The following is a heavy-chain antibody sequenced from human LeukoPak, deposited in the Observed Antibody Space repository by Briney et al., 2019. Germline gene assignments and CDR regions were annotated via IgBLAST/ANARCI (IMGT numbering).Heavy chain of an antibody. CDR1: GFTFSSYS. J-gene: IGHJ4*02. D-gene: IGHD6-19*01. Sequence: GGSLRLSCAASGFTFSSYSMNWVRQAPGKGLEWVSSITRSNYIYYADSVKGRFTISRDNSKNTLYLQMHSLRAEDTAVYYCAKDHLPGIVVADRDYWGQGTLVTVSS. CDR2: ITRSNYI. V-gene: IGHV3-21*04. CDR3: AKDHLPGIVVADRDY.